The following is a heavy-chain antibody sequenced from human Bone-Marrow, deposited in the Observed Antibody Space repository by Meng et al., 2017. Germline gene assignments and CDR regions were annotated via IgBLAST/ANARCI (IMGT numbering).Heavy chain of an antibody. CDR2: IIPIFGTA. Sequence: QVELVQAGGEVKKPWSSVKVSCKASGGTFSSYAISWVRQAPGQGLEWMGGIIPIFGTANYAQKFQGRVTITADKSTSTAYMELSSLRSEDTAVYYCARDTGKVGVMGDYWGQGTLVTVSS. J-gene: IGHJ4*02. CDR3: ARDTGKVGVMGDY. V-gene: IGHV1-69*06. D-gene: IGHD1-26*01. CDR1: GGTFSSYA.